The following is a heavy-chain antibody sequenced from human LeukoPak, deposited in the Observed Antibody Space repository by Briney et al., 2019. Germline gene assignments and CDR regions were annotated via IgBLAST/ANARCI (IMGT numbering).Heavy chain of an antibody. V-gene: IGHV1-58*01. CDR3: AADPLFNYYGSGSYPNPDY. D-gene: IGHD3-10*01. J-gene: IGHJ4*02. CDR2: IVVGSGNT. CDR1: GFTFTSSA. Sequence: SVKVSCKASGFTFTSSAVQWVRQARGQRLEWIGWIVVGSGNTNYAQKFQERVPITRDMSTSTAYMELSSLRSEDTAVYYCAADPLFNYYGSGSYPNPDYWGQGTLVTVSS.